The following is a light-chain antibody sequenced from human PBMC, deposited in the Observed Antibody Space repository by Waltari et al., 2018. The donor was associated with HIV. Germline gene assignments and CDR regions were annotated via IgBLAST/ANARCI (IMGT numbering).Light chain of an antibody. V-gene: IGLV3-21*04. Sequence: SYVVTQTPSMSVAPGQTAGITCGGANIGSKSVHWYQQKPGQAPVLVIYYDNARSSGIPERFSGSSSGNTATLTINRVEAGDEADYYCQVWDSNSAHMIFGGGTKLTVL. CDR1: NIGSKS. CDR2: YDN. J-gene: IGLJ2*01. CDR3: QVWDSNSAHMI.